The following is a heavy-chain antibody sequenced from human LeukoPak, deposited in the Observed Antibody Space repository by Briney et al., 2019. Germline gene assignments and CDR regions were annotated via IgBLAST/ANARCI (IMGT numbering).Heavy chain of an antibody. V-gene: IGHV4-30-2*01. CDR3: ARQYSSSSPLDY. Sequence: SETLSLTCAVSGGSISSGGYSWSWIRQPPGKGLEWIGYIYHSGSTYYNPSLKSRVTTSVDRSKNQFSLKLSSVTAADTAVYYCARQYSSSSPLDYWGQGTLVTVSS. CDR1: GGSISSGGYS. CDR2: IYHSGST. D-gene: IGHD6-6*01. J-gene: IGHJ4*02.